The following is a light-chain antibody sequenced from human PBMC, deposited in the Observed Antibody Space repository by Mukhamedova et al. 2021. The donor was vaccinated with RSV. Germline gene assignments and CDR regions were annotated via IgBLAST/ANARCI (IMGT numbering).Light chain of an antibody. CDR3: QNYDSAPLT. V-gene: IGKV1-27*01. CDR2: AAS. J-gene: IGKJ4*01. Sequence: WYQRRVHGNAPKLLIYAASTLQLGVPSRFSGSGSETDFTLTISSLQPEDVATYYCQNYDSAPLTFGGGTKVEIK.